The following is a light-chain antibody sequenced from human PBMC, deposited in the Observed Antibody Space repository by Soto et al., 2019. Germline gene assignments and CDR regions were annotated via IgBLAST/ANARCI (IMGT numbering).Light chain of an antibody. Sequence: QSALTQPASVSGSPGQSITISCTGTSSDIGGYNYVSWYQQHPGKVPKLMIYDVSNRPSGVSNRFSGSKSGNTASLTISGLQAEDEADYYCSSYTSSSIPVFGGGTKVTVL. CDR1: SSDIGGYNY. V-gene: IGLV2-14*01. J-gene: IGLJ2*01. CDR3: SSYTSSSIPV. CDR2: DVS.